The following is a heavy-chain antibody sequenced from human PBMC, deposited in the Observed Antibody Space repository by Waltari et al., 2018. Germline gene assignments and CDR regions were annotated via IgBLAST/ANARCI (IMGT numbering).Heavy chain of an antibody. CDR3: ARGGWGFYLDD. CDR1: GSPFSSYS. V-gene: IGHV3-21*01. D-gene: IGHD7-27*01. CDR2: ISSTGSYT. Sequence: EVQLVESGGGLVKPGGSVRPPGAASGSPFSSYSMNWVRQAPGKGLEWVSSISSTGSYTHYADSVKGRFTISRDNAKNSLYLQMNSLRAEDTAVYYCARGGWGFYLDDWGQGTLVTFSS. J-gene: IGHJ4*02.